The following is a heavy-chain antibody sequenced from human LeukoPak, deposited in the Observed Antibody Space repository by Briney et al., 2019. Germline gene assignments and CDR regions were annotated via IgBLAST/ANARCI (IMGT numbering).Heavy chain of an antibody. Sequence: GSLRLSCAASGFTFSSYAMSWVRQAPGKGLEWVSAISGSGGSTHYADSVKGRFTISRDNSKNTLYLQMNSLRAEDTAVYYCARVYDSSGYYGDYWGQGTLVTVSS. CDR2: ISGSGGST. D-gene: IGHD3-22*01. V-gene: IGHV3-23*01. J-gene: IGHJ4*02. CDR3: ARVYDSSGYYGDY. CDR1: GFTFSSYA.